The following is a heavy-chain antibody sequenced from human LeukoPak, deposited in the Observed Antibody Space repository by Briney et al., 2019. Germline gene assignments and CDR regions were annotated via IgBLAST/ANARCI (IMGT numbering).Heavy chain of an antibody. Sequence: SQTLSLTCTVSGGSISSGSYYWSWIRQPAGKGLEWIGRTYTSGSTNYNPSLKSRVTISVDTSKNQFSLKLSSVTAADTAVYYCARGFRDENWFDPWGQGTLVTVSS. V-gene: IGHV4-61*02. CDR2: TYTSGST. CDR1: GGSISSGSYY. J-gene: IGHJ5*02. CDR3: ARGFRDENWFDP. D-gene: IGHD3-10*01.